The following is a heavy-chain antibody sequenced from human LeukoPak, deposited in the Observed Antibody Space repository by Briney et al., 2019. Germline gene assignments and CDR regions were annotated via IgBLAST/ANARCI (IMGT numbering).Heavy chain of an antibody. D-gene: IGHD2-8*01. Sequence: GGSLRLSCTTSGFAFSNYAMNWVRQAPGKGPEWVSGISGFNTYYADSVKGRFTIFRDNSKNVLYLQLDRLRAEDTAVYSCAKDVCTSPRCLLYFDSWGQGTLVTVSS. V-gene: IGHV3-23*01. J-gene: IGHJ4*02. CDR2: ISGFNT. CDR3: AKDVCTSPRCLLYFDS. CDR1: GFAFSNYA.